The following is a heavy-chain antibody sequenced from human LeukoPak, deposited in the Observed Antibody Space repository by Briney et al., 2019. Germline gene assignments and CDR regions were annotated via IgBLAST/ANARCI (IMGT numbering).Heavy chain of an antibody. CDR2: INQAGTGK. CDR1: GFTFTDYW. J-gene: IGHJ4*02. Sequence: GGSLRLSCSASGFTFTDYWMSWVRQAPGGGLEWVANINQAGTGKYYLDSLKGRFSISRDNTRNSLFLQMHSLRADDTAVYYCARDPRSSAGSDFWGQGTRVTVSS. CDR3: ARDPRSSAGSDF. D-gene: IGHD6-25*01. V-gene: IGHV3-7*01.